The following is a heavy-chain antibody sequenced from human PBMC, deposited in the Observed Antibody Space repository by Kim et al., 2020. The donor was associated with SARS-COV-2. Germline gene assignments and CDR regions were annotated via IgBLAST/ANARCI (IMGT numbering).Heavy chain of an antibody. CDR2: ISSSSRYI. J-gene: IGHJ6*03. V-gene: IGHV3-21*01. CDR3: ARDGFYSNSLLSYYYMDV. CDR1: GFTFSSYT. Sequence: GGSLRLSCSASGFTFSSYTLNWVRQAPGKGLEWVSSISSSSRYIYYTDSVKGRFTISRDNAKNSVSLQMSSLTVEDAAVYYCARDGFYSNSLLSYYYMDVWGNGTTVTVSS. D-gene: IGHD6-6*01.